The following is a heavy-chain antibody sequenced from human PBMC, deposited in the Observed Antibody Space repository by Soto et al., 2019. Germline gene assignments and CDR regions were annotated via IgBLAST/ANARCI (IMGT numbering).Heavy chain of an antibody. D-gene: IGHD6-13*01. CDR1: GYTFTSYY. Sequence: ASVKDSCKASGYTFTSYYMHWVRQAPGQGLEWMGIINPSGGSTSYAQKFQGRVTMTRDTSTSTVYMELTSLRSEDTAVYYCAREPTAIAAAAEIEDYFDYWGQGTLVTVSS. CDR2: INPSGGST. V-gene: IGHV1-46*03. J-gene: IGHJ4*02. CDR3: AREPTAIAAAAEIEDYFDY.